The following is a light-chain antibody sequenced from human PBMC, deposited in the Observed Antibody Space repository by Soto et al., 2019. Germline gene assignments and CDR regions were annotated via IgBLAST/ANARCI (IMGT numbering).Light chain of an antibody. J-gene: IGKJ1*01. CDR3: QQSYSTPRT. CDR1: QSISSY. V-gene: IGKV1-39*01. CDR2: AAS. Sequence: DIQMTQSPSSLSASVGDRVTITCRASQSISSYLNWYQQKPGKAPKLLIYAASSLQSGVPSRFSGSGSGTDFTLKIRILQPEDFATYYYQQSYSTPRTFGQGTKVEIK.